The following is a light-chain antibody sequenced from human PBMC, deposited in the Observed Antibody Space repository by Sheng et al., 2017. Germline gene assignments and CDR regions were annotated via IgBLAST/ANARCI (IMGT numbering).Light chain of an antibody. V-gene: IGKV1-39*01. J-gene: IGKJ1*01. CDR2: IAS. CDR3: QQGYSVPWT. Sequence: DIQLTQSPSSLSASVGDRVTITCRASQSISSHLNWYQQKPGKAPELLISIASSLQSGVPSRFSGTGSGTDFTLTISSLQPEDFANYYCQQGYSVPWTFGQGTKVE. CDR1: QSISSH.